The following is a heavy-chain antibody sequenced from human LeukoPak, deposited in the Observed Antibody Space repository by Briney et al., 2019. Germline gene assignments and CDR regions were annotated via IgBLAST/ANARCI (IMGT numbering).Heavy chain of an antibody. CDR1: GFTFDDYA. Sequence: GGSLRLSCAASGFTFDDYAMHWVRQAPGKGLEWVPGISWNSGSIGYADSVKGRFTISRDNAKNSLYLQMNSLRAEDTAVYYCARDRKGLGNWFDPWGQGTLVTVSS. CDR2: ISWNSGSI. V-gene: IGHV3-9*01. CDR3: ARDRKGLGNWFDP. J-gene: IGHJ5*02. D-gene: IGHD3/OR15-3a*01.